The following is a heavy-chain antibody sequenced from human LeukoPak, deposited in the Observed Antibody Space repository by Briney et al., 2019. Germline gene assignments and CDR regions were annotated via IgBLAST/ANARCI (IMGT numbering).Heavy chain of an antibody. CDR3: ARDSYSSGSYYFDY. D-gene: IGHD6-19*01. Sequence: PSETLSLTCTVSGGSISSYYWTWIRQPPGKGLDWIGYIYYSGSTNYNPSLKSRVTISVDTSKNQFSLKLSSVAAADTAVYYCARDSYSSGSYYFDYWGQGTLVTVSS. J-gene: IGHJ4*02. V-gene: IGHV4-59*01. CDR1: GGSISSYY. CDR2: IYYSGST.